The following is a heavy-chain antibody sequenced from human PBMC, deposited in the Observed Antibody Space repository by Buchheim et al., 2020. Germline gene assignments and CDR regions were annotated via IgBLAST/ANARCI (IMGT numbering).Heavy chain of an antibody. CDR1: GGSFSGYY. CDR3: ARSGWPQYYYYGIDV. V-gene: IGHV4-34*01. Sequence: QVQLQQWGAGLLKPSETLSLTCAVYGGSFSGYYWSWIRQPPGKGLEWIGEINHSGSTNYNPSLKSRVTISVDTSKNQFPLKLSSVTAADTAVYYCARSGWPQYYYYGIDVWGQGTT. CDR2: INHSGST. D-gene: IGHD6-25*01. J-gene: IGHJ6*02.